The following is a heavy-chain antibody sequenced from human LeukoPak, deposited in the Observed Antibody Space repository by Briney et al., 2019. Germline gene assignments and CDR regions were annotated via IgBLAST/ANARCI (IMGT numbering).Heavy chain of an antibody. D-gene: IGHD1-26*01. J-gene: IGHJ6*03. Sequence: GGSLRLSCAASGFTFSSYNMNWVRQAPGKGLEWVSSISTSSSYRYYADSVKGRFTISRDNAKNSLYLQMNSLRAEDTAVYFCARATWDPNYYYYMDVWGSGTTVTISS. CDR1: GFTFSSYN. CDR2: ISTSSSYR. CDR3: ARATWDPNYYYYMDV. V-gene: IGHV3-21*01.